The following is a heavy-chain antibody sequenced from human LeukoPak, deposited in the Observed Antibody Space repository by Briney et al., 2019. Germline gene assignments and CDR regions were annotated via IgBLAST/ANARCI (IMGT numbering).Heavy chain of an antibody. Sequence: SVKVSCKASGGTFSNYAITWVRQAPGQGLEWMGGIIPVFSTTNYAQKFQGRFAITADTSTSTAYMELRSLRSDDTAVYYCARDMSRYCSGGSCTWDYWGQGTLVTVSS. CDR1: GGTFSNYA. V-gene: IGHV1-69*06. CDR3: ARDMSRYCSGGSCTWDY. CDR2: IIPVFSTT. J-gene: IGHJ4*02. D-gene: IGHD2-15*01.